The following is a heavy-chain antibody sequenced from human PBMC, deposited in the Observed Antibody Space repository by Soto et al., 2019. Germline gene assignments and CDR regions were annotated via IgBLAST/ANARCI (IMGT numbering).Heavy chain of an antibody. CDR2: IYSGGST. D-gene: IGHD3-16*01. J-gene: IGHJ4*02. V-gene: IGHV3-66*01. Sequence: PGGSLRLSCAASGFTVSTKYMSWVRQAPGKGLEWVSVIYSGGSTFYADSVRGRFTISRDNSKNTVNLQMNSLRAEDTAVYYCARDTWAADYWGKGTLVTVDS. CDR3: ARDTWAADY. CDR1: GFTVSTKY.